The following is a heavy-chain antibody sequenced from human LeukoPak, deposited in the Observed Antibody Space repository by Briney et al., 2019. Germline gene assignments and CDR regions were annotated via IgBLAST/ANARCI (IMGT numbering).Heavy chain of an antibody. CDR2: IYTSGST. Sequence: SETLSLTCTVSGGSISSYYWRWIRQPAGKGLEWIGRIYTSGSTNYNPYLKSRVTMSVDTSKNQFSMKMSSVTAADTAVYYCARSPYYDYVWGSYRYTYYDYDMYVWGKGATVTVAS. D-gene: IGHD3-16*02. CDR3: ARSPYYDYVWGSYRYTYYDYDMYV. CDR1: GGSISSYY. V-gene: IGHV4-4*07. J-gene: IGHJ6*03.